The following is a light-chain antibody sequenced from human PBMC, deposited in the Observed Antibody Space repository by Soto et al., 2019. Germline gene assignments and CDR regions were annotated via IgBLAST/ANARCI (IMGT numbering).Light chain of an antibody. Sequence: EIVMTQSPAALSVSPGERVTLSCRASESLSTYLAWYQHKPGQAPRLLIYGASTKATGIPARFSGSGSATDLTLTISSLQSEDFAVYYCQSYNDWPFSFGQGTKVDIK. CDR2: GAS. V-gene: IGKV3-15*01. CDR3: QSYNDWPFS. CDR1: ESLSTY. J-gene: IGKJ2*01.